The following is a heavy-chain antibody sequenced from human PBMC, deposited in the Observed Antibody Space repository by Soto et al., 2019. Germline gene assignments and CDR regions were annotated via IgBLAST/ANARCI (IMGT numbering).Heavy chain of an antibody. D-gene: IGHD6-6*01. CDR2: IIPIFGTA. J-gene: IGHJ6*02. Sequence: QVQLVQSGAEVKKPGSSVKVSCKASGGTFSSYAISWVRQAPGQGLEWMGGIIPIFGTANYAQKFQGRVTITADESASTASTELSSVRSEDTAVYYCARGIAARPTYYYYYGMDVWGQGTTVTVSS. CDR1: GGTFSSYA. V-gene: IGHV1-69*01. CDR3: ARGIAARPTYYYYYGMDV.